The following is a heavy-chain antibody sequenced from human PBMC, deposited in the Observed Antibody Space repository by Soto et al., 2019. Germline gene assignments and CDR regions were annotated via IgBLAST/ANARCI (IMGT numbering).Heavy chain of an antibody. CDR2: ISWNSGSI. D-gene: IGHD2-15*01. Sequence: EVQLVESGGGLVQPGRSLRLSCAASGFTFDDYAMHWVRQAPGKGLEGVSGISWNSGSIGYADSVKGRFTISRDNAKNSLYLQMNSLRAEDTALYYCANEYCSGGSCYSGCLDYWGQGTLVTVSS. V-gene: IGHV3-9*01. J-gene: IGHJ4*02. CDR1: GFTFDDYA. CDR3: ANEYCSGGSCYSGCLDY.